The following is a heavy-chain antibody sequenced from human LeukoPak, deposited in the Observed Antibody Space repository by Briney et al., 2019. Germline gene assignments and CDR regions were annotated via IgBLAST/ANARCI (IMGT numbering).Heavy chain of an antibody. CDR3: AKAGLSATVVEGGFDY. D-gene: IGHD4-17*01. Sequence: GGPLTLFCAASVFRFCRCHMHGLRGAPDRAGEGVADITYDGCKTDYADCVKGRFTISRDNSKNTLYLQMNSLRAEDTAVYYCAKAGLSATVVEGGFDYWGQGTLVTVSS. CDR1: VFRFCRCH. CDR2: ITYDGCKT. V-gene: IGHV3-30*18. J-gene: IGHJ4*02.